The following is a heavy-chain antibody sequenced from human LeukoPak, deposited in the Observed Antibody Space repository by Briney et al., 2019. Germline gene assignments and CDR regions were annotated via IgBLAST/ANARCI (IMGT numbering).Heavy chain of an antibody. CDR1: GYTFTDYS. CDR2: INPGAGST. J-gene: IGHJ6*03. D-gene: IGHD7-27*01. V-gene: IGHV1-46*01. CDR3: ARRTAQLGMDYNYYMDV. Sequence: ASVKVSCKASGYTFTDYSMHWVRQAPGQGLEWLGIINPGAGSTSYAQKFQDRVTMTRDTSTSTVYMELSGLKSEDTAVYYCARRTAQLGMDYNYYMDVWGKGTTVTVSS.